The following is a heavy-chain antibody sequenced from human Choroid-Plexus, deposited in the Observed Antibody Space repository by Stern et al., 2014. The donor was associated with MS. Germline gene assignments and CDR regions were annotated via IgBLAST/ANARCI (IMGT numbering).Heavy chain of an antibody. V-gene: IGHV3-30*18. CDR3: AKDRQWSTYFFDY. Sequence: VQLLESGGGVAQPGRPLILSCAASGFTFSNFGMHWVRQAPGKGLEWVALISYDGSDKYYADSVKGRFTIFRDNSKNTLYMHMNSLRAEDTAVYYCAKDRQWSTYFFDYWGQGPLVTVSS. J-gene: IGHJ4*02. CDR1: GFTFSNFG. CDR2: ISYDGSDK. D-gene: IGHD2-15*01.